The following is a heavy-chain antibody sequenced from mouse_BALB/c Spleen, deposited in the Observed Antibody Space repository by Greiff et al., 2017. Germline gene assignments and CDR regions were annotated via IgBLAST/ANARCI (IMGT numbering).Heavy chain of an antibody. D-gene: IGHD2-4*01. CDR2: ISNGGGST. J-gene: IGHJ2*01. V-gene: IGHV5-12-2*01. CDR1: GFTFSSYT. Sequence: EVNVVESGGGLVQPGGSLKLSCAASGFTFSSYTMSWVRQTPEKRLEWVAYISNGGGSTYYPDTVKGRFTISRDNAKNTLYLQMSSLKSEDTAMYYCARHEYDGNYFDYWGQGTTLTVSS. CDR3: ARHEYDGNYFDY.